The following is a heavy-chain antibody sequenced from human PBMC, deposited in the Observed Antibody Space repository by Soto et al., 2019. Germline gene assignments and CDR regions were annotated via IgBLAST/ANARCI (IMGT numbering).Heavy chain of an antibody. V-gene: IGHV3-23*01. J-gene: IGHJ4*02. CDR2: ISGGSDAT. CDR1: GFTFGSYA. D-gene: IGHD3-3*01. Sequence: VQLLESGGSLVQPGGSLSLSCVASGFTFGSYAMNWVRQAPGKGLEWISAISGGSDATFYADSVKGRFTISRDDSKNTLYLQLQSLRDDDTAEYYCAKDRTYDFWGGQRYFDYWGQGTLITVSS. CDR3: AKDRTYDFWGGQRYFDY.